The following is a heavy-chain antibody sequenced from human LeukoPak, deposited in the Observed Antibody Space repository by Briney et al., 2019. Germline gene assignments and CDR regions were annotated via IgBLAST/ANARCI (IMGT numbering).Heavy chain of an antibody. D-gene: IGHD6-13*01. J-gene: IGHJ3*02. Sequence: SESLSLTCAVSGGSISSDYWSWIRQPPGKGLEWLAFIHYSGTPQHNPSLESRVTISIDTSKNQFSLKLSSVTAADTSVYYCARLAVDGSSHAFHIWGPGTMVTVSS. V-gene: IGHV4-59*08. CDR2: IHYSGTP. CDR1: GGSISSDY. CDR3: ARLAVDGSSHAFHI.